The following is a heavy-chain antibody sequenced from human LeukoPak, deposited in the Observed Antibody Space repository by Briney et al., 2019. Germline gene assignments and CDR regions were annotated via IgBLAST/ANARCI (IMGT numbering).Heavy chain of an antibody. CDR3: AKSTVVRKFYYFDY. D-gene: IGHD4-23*01. CDR2: ICGSGSRS. Sequence: GGSLRLSCAASGFTFSSSSMSWVRQAPGKGLEWVSAICGSGSRSYYADSVKGLFTITRDNSKNTLYLQMNSLSAEDKAVYYCAKSTVVRKFYYFDYWGKGTLVTVSS. V-gene: IGHV3-23*01. J-gene: IGHJ4*02. CDR1: GFTFSSSS.